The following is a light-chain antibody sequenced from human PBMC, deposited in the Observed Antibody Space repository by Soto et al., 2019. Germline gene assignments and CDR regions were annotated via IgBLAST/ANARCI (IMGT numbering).Light chain of an antibody. CDR2: DAS. Sequence: DIQMTQSPSSLSASVGDRVTITCRASQRISTYLNWYQQKPGKAPKFLIYDASNLQSGVPSRFSGGGSGTDFTLTISSLQPEDFATYYRQQSYSTPRTFGQGTKVDIK. V-gene: IGKV1-39*01. J-gene: IGKJ1*01. CDR1: QRISTY. CDR3: QQSYSTPRT.